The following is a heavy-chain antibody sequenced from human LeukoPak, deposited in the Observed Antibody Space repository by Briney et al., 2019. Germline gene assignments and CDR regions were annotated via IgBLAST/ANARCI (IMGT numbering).Heavy chain of an antibody. J-gene: IGHJ4*02. V-gene: IGHV3-30*02. CDR2: IRYDGSDK. CDR3: AKERWVSNIQYYFDY. Sequence: PGGSLRLSCATSEFTFSSYGMHWVRQAPAKGLEWVALIRYDGSDKYYADSVKGRFSISRDNSKNTLYLQMNSLRAEDTAVYYCAKERWVSNIQYYFDYWGQGTLVTVSS. D-gene: IGHD2/OR15-2a*01. CDR1: EFTFSSYG.